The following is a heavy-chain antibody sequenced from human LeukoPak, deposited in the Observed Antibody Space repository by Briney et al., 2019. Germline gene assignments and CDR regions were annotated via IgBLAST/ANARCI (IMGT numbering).Heavy chain of an antibody. D-gene: IGHD1-26*01. J-gene: IGHJ4*02. Sequence: GGSLRLSCAASGFSVSSNYMSWVRQAPGKGLEGVSVIYSGGSTYHADSVKGRFTISRDNSKNTLYLQMNSLRAEDTDAYYCARDVVGATTADYWGQGNLVTVSS. CDR2: IYSGGST. CDR3: ARDVVGATTADY. CDR1: GFSVSSNY. V-gene: IGHV3-53*05.